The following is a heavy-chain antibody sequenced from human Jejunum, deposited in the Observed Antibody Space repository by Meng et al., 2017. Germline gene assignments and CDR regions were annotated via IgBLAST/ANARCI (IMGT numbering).Heavy chain of an antibody. CDR1: GFIFSDYA. Sequence: GESLKISCAASGFIFSDYAMTWVRQAPGKGLEWVSSISVSGATTYYAASVKGRFTISRDNSKNTVSLQMNSLRAEDTAVYFCAKDRIEVLSLGPAGDWGQGTLVTVSS. CDR3: AKDRIEVLSLGPAGD. V-gene: IGHV3-23*01. D-gene: IGHD2/OR15-2a*01. CDR2: ISVSGATT. J-gene: IGHJ4*02.